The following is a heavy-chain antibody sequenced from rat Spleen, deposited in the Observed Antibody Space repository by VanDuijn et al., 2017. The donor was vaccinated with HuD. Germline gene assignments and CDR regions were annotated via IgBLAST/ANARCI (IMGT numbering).Heavy chain of an antibody. CDR3: ARGAEGRPTRYFDF. CDR1: GFSLTSYN. CDR2: IWNTGGT. D-gene: IGHD2-2*01. J-gene: IGHJ1*01. Sequence: QVQLKESGPGLVLPSQTLSLTCTVAGFSLTSYNVHWVRQPPGKDLEWMGVIWNTGGTRYNSALKSRLSISKDTSKSQVFLKMNSLQTEDTATYYCARGAEGRPTRYFDFWGPGTMVTVSS. V-gene: IGHV2-41*01.